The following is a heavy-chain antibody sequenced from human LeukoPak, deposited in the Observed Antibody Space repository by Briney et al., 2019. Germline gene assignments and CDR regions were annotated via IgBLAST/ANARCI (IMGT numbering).Heavy chain of an antibody. J-gene: IGHJ4*02. Sequence: GGSLTLSCAASGFPFSSYGIHWVRQAPGKGLEWVAVIWYDGSNKYYADSVKGRFTISRDNSKNTLYLQMNSLRAEDTAVYYCARGNRPAFDYWGQGTLVTVSS. D-gene: IGHD1-14*01. CDR1: GFPFSSYG. V-gene: IGHV3-33*01. CDR3: ARGNRPAFDY. CDR2: IWYDGSNK.